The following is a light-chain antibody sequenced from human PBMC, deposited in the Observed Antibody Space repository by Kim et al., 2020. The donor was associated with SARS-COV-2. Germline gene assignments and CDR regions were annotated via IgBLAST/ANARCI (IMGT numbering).Light chain of an antibody. CDR3: QQYYSTLFT. CDR2: WAS. J-gene: IGKJ3*01. CDR1: QSVLYSSNNKNY. Sequence: DIVMTQSPDSLAVSLGERATINCKSSQSVLYSSNNKNYLAWYQQKPGQPPKLLIYWASTRESGVPDRFSGSGSGTDFTLTISSLQAEDVAVYYCQQYYSTLFTFGPGTKLEI. V-gene: IGKV4-1*01.